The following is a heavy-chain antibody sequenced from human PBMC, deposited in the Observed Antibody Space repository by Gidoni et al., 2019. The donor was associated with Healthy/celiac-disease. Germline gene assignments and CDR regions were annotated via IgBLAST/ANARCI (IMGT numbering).Heavy chain of an antibody. CDR2: INPNSGGT. Sequence: QVQLVQSGAEVKKPGASVKVSCKASGFTFTGYYMHWVRQAPGQGLEWMGWINPNSGGTNYAQKFQGRVTMTRDTSISTAYMELSRLRSDDTAVYYCARDGDHLTTGRYYYYGMDVWGQGTTVTVSS. V-gene: IGHV1-2*02. J-gene: IGHJ6*02. CDR3: ARDGDHLTTGRYYYYGMDV. CDR1: GFTFTGYY. D-gene: IGHD4-4*01.